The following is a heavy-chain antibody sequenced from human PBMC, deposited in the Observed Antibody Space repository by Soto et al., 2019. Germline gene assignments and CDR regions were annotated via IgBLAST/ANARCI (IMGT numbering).Heavy chain of an antibody. CDR3: GMMTIVVEPAPLDG. CDR1: GGSISSGDYY. J-gene: IGHJ6*03. CDR2: IYYSGST. D-gene: IGHD2-2*01. Sequence: SETLSLTCTVSGGSISSGDYYWSWIRQPPGKGLEWIGYIYYSGSTSYNASLKSRTSISADPSNNQFSLKLHSLTAADTAVYFCGMMTIVVEPAPLDGWGTGTAVTVAS. V-gene: IGHV4-30-4*01.